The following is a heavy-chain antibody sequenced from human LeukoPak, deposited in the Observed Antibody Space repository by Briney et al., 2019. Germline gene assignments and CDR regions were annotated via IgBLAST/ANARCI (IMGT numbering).Heavy chain of an antibody. CDR2: INHSGST. CDR1: GGSFSGYY. CDR3: ARDQNEYYYDSSGYSL. Sequence: SETLSLTCAVYGGSFSGYYWSWIRQPPGKGLEWIGEINHSGSTNYNPSLKSRVTISVDTSKNQFSLKLSSVTAADTAVYYCARDQNEYYYDSSGYSLWGQGTLVTISS. D-gene: IGHD3-22*01. J-gene: IGHJ4*02. V-gene: IGHV4-34*01.